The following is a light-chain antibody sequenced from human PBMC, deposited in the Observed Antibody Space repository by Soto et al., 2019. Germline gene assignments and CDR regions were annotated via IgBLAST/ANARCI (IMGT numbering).Light chain of an antibody. V-gene: IGKV3-20*01. CDR2: GAS. CDR1: QRVSSSY. CDR3: QQYGSSFWT. Sequence: EIVLTQSPGTLSLSPGERATLSCRASQRVSSSYLAWYQQKPGQAPRLLIYGASSRATGIPDRFSGSGSGTDFTLTISRLEPEDFAVYYCQQYGSSFWTCGQGTKVEIK. J-gene: IGKJ1*01.